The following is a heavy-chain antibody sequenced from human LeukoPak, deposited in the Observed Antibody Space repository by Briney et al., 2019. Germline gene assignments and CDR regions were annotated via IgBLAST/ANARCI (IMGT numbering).Heavy chain of an antibody. V-gene: IGHV3-30*18. D-gene: IGHD2-2*01. Sequence: PGGSLRLSCAASGFTFSRYGMHWVRQAPGKGLEWVAVISNDGSHQYYADSVKGRFTISRDNSKNTLYLQVNSLRVEDTAVYYCAKDFLPAALDYWGQGTLVTVSS. CDR3: AKDFLPAALDY. CDR1: GFTFSRYG. CDR2: ISNDGSHQ. J-gene: IGHJ4*02.